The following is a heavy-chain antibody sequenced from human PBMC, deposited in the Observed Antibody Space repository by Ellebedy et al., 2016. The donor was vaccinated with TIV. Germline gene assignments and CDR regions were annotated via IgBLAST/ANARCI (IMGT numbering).Heavy chain of an antibody. CDR2: ISYDGSNK. D-gene: IGHD1-26*01. CDR1: GFTFSSYG. CDR3: AKANSGSYYRAPAEYFQH. V-gene: IGHV3-30*18. Sequence: GESLKISCAASGFTFSSYGMHWVRQAPGKGLEWVAVISYDGSNKYYADSVKGRFTISRDNSKNTLYLQMNSLRAEDTAVYYCAKANSGSYYRAPAEYFQHWGQGTLVTVSS. J-gene: IGHJ1*01.